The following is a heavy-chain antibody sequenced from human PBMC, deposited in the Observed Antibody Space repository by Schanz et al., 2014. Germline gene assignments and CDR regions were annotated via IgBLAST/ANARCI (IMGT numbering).Heavy chain of an antibody. J-gene: IGHJ5*01. CDR1: GLTFSNHD. Sequence: EVQLVESGGGLVQPGGSLRLSCAASGLTFSNHDMSWVRQAPGKGLEWVSAISGSGDNTFYADSVRGRFTISRDNSRNTLYLQMNSLRAEDTAVYYCAKDFTGSGIFFNSWGQGTLVSVSS. CDR2: ISGSGDNT. V-gene: IGHV3-23*04. CDR3: AKDFTGSGIFFNS. D-gene: IGHD3-10*01.